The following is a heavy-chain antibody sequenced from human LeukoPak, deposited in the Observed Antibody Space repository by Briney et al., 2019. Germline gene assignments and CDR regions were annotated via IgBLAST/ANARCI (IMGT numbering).Heavy chain of an antibody. Sequence: SETLSLTCTVSGGSISSGGYYWSWLRQPPGTGLEWIGYIYHSGSTYYNPSLKSRVTISVDRSKNQFSLKLSSVTAADTAVYYCARTVLYNWNDDLSTDAFDIWGQGTMVTVSS. CDR2: IYHSGST. J-gene: IGHJ3*02. D-gene: IGHD1-1*01. CDR1: GGSISSGGYY. V-gene: IGHV4-30-2*01. CDR3: ARTVLYNWNDDLSTDAFDI.